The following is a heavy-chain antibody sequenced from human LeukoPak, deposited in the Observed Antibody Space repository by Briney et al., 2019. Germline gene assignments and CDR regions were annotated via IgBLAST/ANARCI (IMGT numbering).Heavy chain of an antibody. V-gene: IGHV1-69*05. CDR3: ARLLYYYDSSGPHAFDI. CDR1: GGTFSSYA. D-gene: IGHD3-22*01. J-gene: IGHJ3*02. Sequence: SVKVSCKASGGTFSSYAISWLRQAPGQGLEWMGGIIPIFGTANYAQKFQGRVTITTDESTSTAYMELSSLRSEDTAVYYCARLLYYYDSSGPHAFDIWGQGTMVTVSS. CDR2: IIPIFGTA.